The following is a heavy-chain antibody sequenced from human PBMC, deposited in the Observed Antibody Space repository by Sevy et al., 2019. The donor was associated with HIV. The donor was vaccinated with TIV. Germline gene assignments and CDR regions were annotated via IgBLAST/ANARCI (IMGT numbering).Heavy chain of an antibody. J-gene: IGHJ4*02. CDR2: TRNKADSYTT. CDR3: ATHAGIAAAGRVFDY. CDR1: GFTFSDHY. V-gene: IGHV3-72*01. Sequence: GGSLRLSCAASGFTFSDHYMEWVRQAPGKGLEWVGRTRNKADSYTTEYAASVKGRFTISRDDSKNTLYLHMNSLKTEDTAVYYCATHAGIAAAGRVFDYWGQGSLVTVSS. D-gene: IGHD6-13*01.